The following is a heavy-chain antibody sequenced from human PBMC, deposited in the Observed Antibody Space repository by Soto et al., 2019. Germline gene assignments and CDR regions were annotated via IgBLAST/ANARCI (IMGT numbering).Heavy chain of an antibody. V-gene: IGHV1-24*01. Sequence: QVQLVQSGAEVKKPGASVKVSCKVSGYTLTELSMHWVRQAPGKGLEWMGGFDPEDGETIYAQKFQGRVTMTEDTSTDTAYMELSSLRSEDTAVYYCATGWGDGSSTRSYYYYYYGMDVWGQGTTVTVSS. CDR2: FDPEDGET. CDR1: GYTLTELS. D-gene: IGHD2-2*01. CDR3: ATGWGDGSSTRSYYYYYYGMDV. J-gene: IGHJ6*02.